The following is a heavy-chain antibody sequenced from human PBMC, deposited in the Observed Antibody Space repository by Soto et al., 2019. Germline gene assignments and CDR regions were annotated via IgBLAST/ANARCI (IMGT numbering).Heavy chain of an antibody. CDR3: ARDLGSPGGSSNYYYYYGMDV. Sequence: ASVKVSCKASGYTFTSYGISWVRQAPGQGLEWMGWISAYNGNTNYAQKLQGRVTMTTDTSTSTAYMELRSLRSDDTAVYYCARDLGSPGGSSNYYYYYGMDVWGQGTTVTVSS. J-gene: IGHJ6*02. D-gene: IGHD6-6*01. CDR2: ISAYNGNT. V-gene: IGHV1-18*01. CDR1: GYTFTSYG.